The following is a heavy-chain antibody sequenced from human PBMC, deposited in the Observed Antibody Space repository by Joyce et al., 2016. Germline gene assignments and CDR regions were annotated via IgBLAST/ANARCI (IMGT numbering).Heavy chain of an antibody. D-gene: IGHD2-8*01. V-gene: IGHV3-21*01. J-gene: IGHJ4*02. CDR1: GFTFSSYS. Sequence: EVQLVESGGGLVKPGGSLRLSCAASGFTFSSYSMSWVRQAPGKGLEWVSSLCSSSSYIKYTDSVKGRFTISRDNAKNSLYLQMNSLRVEDTAVYYCARSSYTNGIFDYWGQGTLVTVSS. CDR3: ARSSYTNGIFDY. CDR2: LCSSSSYI.